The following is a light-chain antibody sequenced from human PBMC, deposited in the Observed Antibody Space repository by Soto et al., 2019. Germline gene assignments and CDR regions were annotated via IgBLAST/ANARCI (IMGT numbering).Light chain of an antibody. J-gene: IGKJ1*01. CDR2: ATS. CDR3: QQSYSSPRT. CDR1: ESISSY. Sequence: DIQMTQSTSSLSASVGDRVTIACRASESISSYLNWYQQKPGKAHKVLIYATSSLQSGVPSRFSGSGSGTDFTLTISSLQPEDFAIYYCQQSYSSPRTFGQGTKVEIK. V-gene: IGKV1-39*01.